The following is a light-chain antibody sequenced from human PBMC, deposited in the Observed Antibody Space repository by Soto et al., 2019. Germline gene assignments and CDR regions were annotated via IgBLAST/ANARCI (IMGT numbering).Light chain of an antibody. V-gene: IGKV3-15*01. CDR3: QQYNNWPPYT. CDR1: QSVSSN. J-gene: IGKJ2*01. CDR2: GAS. Sequence: EIVMTQSPATLSVSPGERATLSCRASQSVSSNSAWYQQKPGQAPRRLIYGASTRATGIPARFSGSGSRTEFTLTISSLQSEDFAVYYCQQYNNWPPYTFGQGTKLEIK.